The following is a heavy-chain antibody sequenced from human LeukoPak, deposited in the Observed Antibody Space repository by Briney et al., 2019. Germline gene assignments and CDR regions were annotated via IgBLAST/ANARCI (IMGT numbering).Heavy chain of an antibody. D-gene: IGHD2-2*01. CDR2: ISSSSSYI. CDR1: GFTFSSYS. Sequence: GGSLRLSCAASGFTFSSYSMNWVRQAPGKGLEWVSSISSSSSYIYYADSVKGRFTISRDNAKNSLYLQMNSLRAEDTAVYYCARESLYCSSTSCYGRFDPWGQGTLVTVSS. V-gene: IGHV3-21*01. J-gene: IGHJ5*02. CDR3: ARESLYCSSTSCYGRFDP.